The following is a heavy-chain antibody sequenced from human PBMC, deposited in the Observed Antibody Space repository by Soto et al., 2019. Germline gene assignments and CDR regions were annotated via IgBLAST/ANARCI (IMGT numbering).Heavy chain of an antibody. CDR1: GGSISSYY. D-gene: IGHD4-17*01. J-gene: IGHJ4*02. V-gene: IGHV4-59*01. CDR2: IYYSGST. Sequence: LSLTCTVSGGSISSYYWSWIRQPPGKGLEWIGYIYYSGSTNYNPSLKSRVTISVDTSKNQFSLKLSSVTAADTAVYYCARVYGDYLDYWGQGTLVTVSS. CDR3: ARVYGDYLDY.